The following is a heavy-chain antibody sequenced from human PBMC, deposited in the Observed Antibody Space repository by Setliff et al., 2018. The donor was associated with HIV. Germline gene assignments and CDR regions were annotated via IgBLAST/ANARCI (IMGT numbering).Heavy chain of an antibody. CDR2: FNPNGEIT. CDR1: GYNFIDNY. V-gene: IGHV1-2*02. Sequence: ASVKVSCKISGYNFIDNYLHWVRQAPGQGLEWMGWFNPNGEITNFAQKFQGRVTMTRDTSISTAYMELSSLRSEDTAVYYCVVPAAVGAPDAFDIWGQGTKVTVSS. D-gene: IGHD2-15*01. CDR3: VVPAAVGAPDAFDI. J-gene: IGHJ3*02.